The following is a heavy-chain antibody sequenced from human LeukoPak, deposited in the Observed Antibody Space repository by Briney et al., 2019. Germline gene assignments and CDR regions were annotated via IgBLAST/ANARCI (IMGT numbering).Heavy chain of an antibody. CDR1: GFTFSSYA. Sequence: GRSLRLSCAASGFTFSSYAMHWVRQAPGKGLEWVAVISYDGSNKYYADSVKGRFTISRDNSKNTLYLQMNSLRAEDTAVYYCARDGPVTTLFSGYFDYWGQGTLVTVSS. CDR2: ISYDGSNK. J-gene: IGHJ4*02. CDR3: ARDGPVTTLFSGYFDY. D-gene: IGHD4-17*01. V-gene: IGHV3-30-3*01.